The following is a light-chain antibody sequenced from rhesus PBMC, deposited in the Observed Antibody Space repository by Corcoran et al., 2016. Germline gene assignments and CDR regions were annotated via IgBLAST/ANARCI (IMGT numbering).Light chain of an antibody. CDR2: VAC. CDR1: QIVGSN. CDR3: QQYNNWYS. V-gene: IGKV3-42*02. Sequence: ETVVTQSPATLSLSPGERATLSCRASQIVGSNLAWYQQKPGQAPKLRINVACSRATGIPDRFSGSGSGTEFTLTISSLEPEDVGVYYCQQYNNWYSFGQGTKVEIK. J-gene: IGKJ2*01.